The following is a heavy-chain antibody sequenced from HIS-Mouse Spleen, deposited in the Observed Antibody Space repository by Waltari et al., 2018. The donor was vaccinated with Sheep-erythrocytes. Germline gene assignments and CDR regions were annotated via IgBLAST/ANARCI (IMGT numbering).Heavy chain of an antibody. CDR2: IYPGDSDT. D-gene: IGHD3-3*01. J-gene: IGHJ5*02. CDR3: ARQSYYDFWSGYSHNWFDP. Sequence: MPGKGLEWMGIIYPGDSDTRYSPSFQGQVTIAADKSISTAYLQWSSLKASDTAMYYCARQSYYDFWSGYSHNWFDPWGQGTLVTVSS. V-gene: IGHV5-51*01.